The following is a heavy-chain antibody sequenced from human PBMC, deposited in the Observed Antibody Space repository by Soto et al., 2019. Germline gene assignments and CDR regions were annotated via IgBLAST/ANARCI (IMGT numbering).Heavy chain of an antibody. CDR1: GFTVSNNY. D-gene: IGHD1-1*01. Sequence: PGGSLRLSCAVSGFTVSNNYMSWVRQAPGKGLEGVSVIYSGGYTAYGDSVKGRFTISRDNSKNSLYLQMNSLRAEDTAVYYCARRSGTRKSWFDPWGQGTLVTVSS. CDR2: IYSGGYT. J-gene: IGHJ5*02. V-gene: IGHV3-53*01. CDR3: ARRSGTRKSWFDP.